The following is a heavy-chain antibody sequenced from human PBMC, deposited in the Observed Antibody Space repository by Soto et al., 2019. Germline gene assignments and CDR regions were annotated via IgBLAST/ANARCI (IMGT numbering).Heavy chain of an antibody. J-gene: IGHJ6*04. D-gene: IGHD6-6*01. CDR2: IIPLLNTP. CDR3: ARESSSPNYYYYGMDV. Sequence: QVQLVQSGAEVKKPGSSVKVSCRASGGTFSSYAVSWVRQAPGQGLEWMGVIIPLLNTPKYVQKFQGRVTITADASATTAYMEMSSLRSEDTAVYYCARESSSPNYYYYGMDVWGKGTKVTVSS. CDR1: GGTFSSYA. V-gene: IGHV1-69*01.